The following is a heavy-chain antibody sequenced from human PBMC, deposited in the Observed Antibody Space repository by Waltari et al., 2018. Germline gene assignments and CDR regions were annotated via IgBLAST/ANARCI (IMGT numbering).Heavy chain of an antibody. J-gene: IGHJ4*02. CDR3: AKCSFDYVGGSDY. D-gene: IGHD3-16*01. V-gene: IGHV3-23*01. Sequence: QAPGKGLEWVSGISGSGGSTYYADSVKGRFTISRDNSKNTLYLQMNSLRAEDTAVYSCAKCSFDYVGGSDYWGQGTLVTVSS. CDR2: ISGSGGST.